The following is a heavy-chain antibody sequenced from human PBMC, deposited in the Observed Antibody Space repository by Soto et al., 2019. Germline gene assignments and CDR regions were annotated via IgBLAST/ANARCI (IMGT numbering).Heavy chain of an antibody. CDR2: IWYDGSNK. J-gene: IGHJ4*02. V-gene: IGHV3-33*01. CDR3: ARVSVQRYFDWRPRTAGDLDY. CDR1: GFTFSSYG. Sequence: GGSLRLSCAASGFTFSSYGMHWVRQAPGKGLEWVAVIWYDGSNKYYADSVKGRFTISRDNSKNTLYLQMNSLRAEDTAVYYCARVSVQRYFDWRPRTAGDLDYWGQGTLVTVSS. D-gene: IGHD3-9*01.